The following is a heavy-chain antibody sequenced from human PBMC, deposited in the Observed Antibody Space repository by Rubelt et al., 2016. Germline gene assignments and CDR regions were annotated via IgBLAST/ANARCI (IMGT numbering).Heavy chain of an antibody. V-gene: IGHV2-5*02. D-gene: IGHD6-13*01. CDR1: GFSLTTSGVG. CDR3: SHRRAYSGNWDVGWFGP. CDR2: IFWDDDK. Sequence: QITLKESGPARVKPTQTLMLTCTFSGFSLTTSGVGVGCIRQPPGKALELLALIFWDDDKRYSPSLKNRLTITKDTSKNLVVLTMTNMDPVEKAMYYWSHRRAYSGNWDVGWFGPWGQGVLVTVSS. J-gene: IGHJ5*02.